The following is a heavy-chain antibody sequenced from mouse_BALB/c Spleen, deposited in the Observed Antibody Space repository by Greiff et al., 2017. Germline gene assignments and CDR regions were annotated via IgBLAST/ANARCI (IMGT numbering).Heavy chain of an antibody. CDR1: GFSLTSYG. CDR2: IWAGGST. CDR3: ARDPATLGRIAY. D-gene: IGHD1-2*01. Sequence: VKLQESGPGLVAPSQSLSITCTVSGFSLTSYGVHWVRQPPGKGLEWLGVIWAGGSTNYNSALMSRLSISKDNSKSQVFLKMNSLQTDDTAMYYCARDPATLGRIAYWGQGTLVTVSA. V-gene: IGHV2-9*02. J-gene: IGHJ3*01.